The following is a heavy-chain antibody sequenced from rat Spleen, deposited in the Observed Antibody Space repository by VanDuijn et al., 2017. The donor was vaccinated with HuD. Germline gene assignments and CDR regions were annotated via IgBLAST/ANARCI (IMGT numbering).Heavy chain of an antibody. Sequence: QVQLKESGPGPVQPSQTLSLTCTVSGFSLTSYHVSWVRQPPGKGLEWMGVMWTGGSTAYNSLLKSRLSISRDTSKSQVFLKMNNLQSEDTAMYFCARSDTIAAMGHYWGQGVMVTVSS. V-gene: IGHV2-43*01. CDR1: GFSLTSYH. CDR2: MWTGGST. J-gene: IGHJ2*01. D-gene: IGHD1-2*01. CDR3: ARSDTIAAMGHY.